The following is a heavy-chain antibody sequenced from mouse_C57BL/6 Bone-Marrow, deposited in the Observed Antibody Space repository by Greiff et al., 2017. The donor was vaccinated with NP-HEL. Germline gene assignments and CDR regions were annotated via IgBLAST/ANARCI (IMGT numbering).Heavy chain of an antibody. J-gene: IGHJ1*03. CDR3: ARGDGSSPYWYFDV. CDR2: INPSNGGT. Sequence: QVQLQQPGTELVKPGASVKLSCKASGYTFTSYWMHWVKQRPGQGLEWIGNINPSNGGTNYNEQFKSKATLTVDKSSSTAYMQLSSLTSEDSAVYYCARGDGSSPYWYFDVWGTGTTVSVSS. CDR1: GYTFTSYW. D-gene: IGHD1-1*01. V-gene: IGHV1-53*01.